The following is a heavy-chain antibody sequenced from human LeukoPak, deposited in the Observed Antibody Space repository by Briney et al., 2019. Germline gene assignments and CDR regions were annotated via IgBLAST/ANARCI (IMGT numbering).Heavy chain of an antibody. CDR2: IRYDGSRQ. CDR3: AKDPRGYSLTSMGEYFQH. J-gene: IGHJ1*01. Sequence: PGGSLRLSCAASGFTFSSYGMHWVRQAPGKGLEWVAFIRYDGSRQYYADSVKGRFSISRDISKNTVYVQMNSLRADDTAIYYCAKDPRGYSLTSMGEYFQHWGQGALVIVS. CDR1: GFTFSSYG. V-gene: IGHV3-30*02. D-gene: IGHD5-18*01.